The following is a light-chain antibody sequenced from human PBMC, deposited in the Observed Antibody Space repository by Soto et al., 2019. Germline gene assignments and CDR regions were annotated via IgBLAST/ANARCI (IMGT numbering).Light chain of an antibody. Sequence: QPVLTQPASVSGSPGQSITISCTGTSRDVGSYNLVSWYQQHPGNAPKLIIYEGTKRPSGVSYRFSGSKSGNTASLTISGLQEEDEGDYHCCSFAGSSTYVFGTGTKVTVL. CDR2: EGT. CDR3: CSFAGSSTYV. CDR1: SRDVGSYNL. V-gene: IGLV2-23*01. J-gene: IGLJ1*01.